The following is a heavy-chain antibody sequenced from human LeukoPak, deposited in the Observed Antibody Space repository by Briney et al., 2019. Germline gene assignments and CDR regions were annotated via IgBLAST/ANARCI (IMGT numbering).Heavy chain of an antibody. D-gene: IGHD3-22*01. Sequence: GGSLRLSCASSGFTFSSYGMSWVRQAPGKGLEWVSAISGSGGSTYYADSVKGRFTISRDNSKNTLYLQMNSLRAEDTAVYYCAKAMIVVDMYYFDYWGQGTLVTVSS. CDR2: ISGSGGST. J-gene: IGHJ4*02. V-gene: IGHV3-23*01. CDR1: GFTFSSYG. CDR3: AKAMIVVDMYYFDY.